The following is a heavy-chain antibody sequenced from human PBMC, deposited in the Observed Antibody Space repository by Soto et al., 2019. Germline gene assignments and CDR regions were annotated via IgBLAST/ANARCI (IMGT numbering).Heavy chain of an antibody. D-gene: IGHD3-16*01. J-gene: IGHJ4*02. V-gene: IGHV4-59*08. Sequence: SETLSLTFTVSGGSISSYYWSWIRQPPGKGLEWIGCIYYSGSTNYNPSLKSRVTISVDTSKNQFSLKLSSVTAADTAVYYCARSWGGNFDYWGQGTLVTVSS. CDR2: IYYSGST. CDR3: ARSWGGNFDY. CDR1: GGSISSYY.